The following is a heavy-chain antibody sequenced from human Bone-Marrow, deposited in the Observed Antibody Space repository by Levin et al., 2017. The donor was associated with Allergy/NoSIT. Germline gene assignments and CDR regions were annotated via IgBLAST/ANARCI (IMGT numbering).Heavy chain of an antibody. CDR1: GFTFGNYV. Sequence: SCAPSGFTFGNYVLTWVRQAPGKGLEWVSSITAGGDTTNYADSVKGRFTISRDNSKNTVYLQMDALRAEDTAVYYCANDREGDPSCYYYLGQGTLVTVSS. J-gene: IGHJ4*02. D-gene: IGHD3-22*01. V-gene: IGHV3-23*01. CDR2: ITAGGDTT. CDR3: ANDREGDPSCYYY.